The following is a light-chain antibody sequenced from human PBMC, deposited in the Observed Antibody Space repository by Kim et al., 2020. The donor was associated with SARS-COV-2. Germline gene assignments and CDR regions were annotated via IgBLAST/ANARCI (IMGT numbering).Light chain of an antibody. CDR2: TAS. Sequence: ASVGDRVTITCRTSQGISSHLAWYQQKPGKAPKLLIYTASTLQSGVPSRFSGSGSGTDFTLTISSLQPEDFATYYCQQLNSYPITFGQGTRLEIK. J-gene: IGKJ5*01. CDR3: QQLNSYPIT. CDR1: QGISSH. V-gene: IGKV1-9*01.